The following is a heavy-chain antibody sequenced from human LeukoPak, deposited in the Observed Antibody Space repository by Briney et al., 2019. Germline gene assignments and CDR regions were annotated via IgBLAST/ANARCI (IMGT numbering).Heavy chain of an antibody. J-gene: IGHJ4*02. D-gene: IGHD3-22*01. Sequence: GGSLRLSCAASGFIFSGYAMSWVRQAPGKGLEWVSGISGGGGSTYYADSVKGRFAISRDNSKNRLFLQMNSLRAEDTAAYYCAKAGSGYSYFDHWGQGTLVTVSS. CDR1: GFIFSGYA. V-gene: IGHV3-23*01. CDR2: ISGGGGST. CDR3: AKAGSGYSYFDH.